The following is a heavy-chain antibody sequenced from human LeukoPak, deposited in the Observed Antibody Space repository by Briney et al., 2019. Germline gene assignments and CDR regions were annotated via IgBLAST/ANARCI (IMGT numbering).Heavy chain of an antibody. CDR1: GFTLTNFG. J-gene: IGHJ4*02. CDR2: ESASSSYI. D-gene: IGHD2-2*01. CDR3: ARERDCGRASCVAYYFDY. V-gene: IGHV3-21*01. Sequence: GGSLRLSCAASGFTLTNFGMDWVRQAPGKGLEWVSSESASSSYIYYADSVKGRLTISRDNAQNSLYLQMNSLRAEDTAVYYCARERDCGRASCVAYYFDYWSQGTLVTVSS.